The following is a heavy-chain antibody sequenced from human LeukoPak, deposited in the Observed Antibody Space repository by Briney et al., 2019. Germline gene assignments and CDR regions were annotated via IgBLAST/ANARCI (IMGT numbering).Heavy chain of an antibody. D-gene: IGHD3-10*01. V-gene: IGHV4-34*01. J-gene: IGHJ2*01. CDR3: ARGRSRVGSNPGPRWYFDL. Sequence: SETLSLTCAVYGGSFSGYYWSWIRQPPGKGLEWIGEINHSGSTNYNPSLKSRVTISVDTSKNQFSLKLSSVPAADTAVYYCARGRSRVGSNPGPRWYFDLWGRGTLVTVSS. CDR1: GGSFSGYY. CDR2: INHSGST.